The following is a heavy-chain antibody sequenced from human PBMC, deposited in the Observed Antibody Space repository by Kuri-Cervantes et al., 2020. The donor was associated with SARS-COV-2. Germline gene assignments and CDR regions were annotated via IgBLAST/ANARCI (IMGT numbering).Heavy chain of an antibody. J-gene: IGHJ3*02. V-gene: IGHV3-30*02. CDR2: IRYDGSNK. Sequence: GGSLRLSCAASGFTFSSYAMSWVRQAPGKGLEWVAFIRYDGSNKYYADSVKGRFTISRDNSKNTLYLQMNSLRAEDTAVYYCARESVVDGAFDIWGQGTMVTVSS. CDR1: GFTFSSYA. D-gene: IGHD2-15*01. CDR3: ARESVVDGAFDI.